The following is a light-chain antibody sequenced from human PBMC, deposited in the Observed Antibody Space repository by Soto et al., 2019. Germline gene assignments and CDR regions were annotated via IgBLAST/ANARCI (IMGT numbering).Light chain of an antibody. CDR1: SSNIGAGYD. CDR2: DNS. J-gene: IGLJ3*02. Sequence: QSVLTQPPSVSGAPGQRVTISCTGSSSNIGAGYDVHWYQQLPGTAPKLLIYDNSNRPSGVPDRFSGSKSGTSASLAITGLQAEDEADYYCQSFGGSLSGWVFGGGTQLTVL. CDR3: QSFGGSLSGWV. V-gene: IGLV1-40*01.